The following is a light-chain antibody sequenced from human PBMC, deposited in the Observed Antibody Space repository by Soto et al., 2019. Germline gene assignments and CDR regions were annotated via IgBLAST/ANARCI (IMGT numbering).Light chain of an antibody. CDR3: CSYTCSYSYV. Sequence: QSALTQPHSVSGSPGQSVTISCTGTSSDVGGYSYVSWYQQHPGKAPQLIIYDVTERPSGVPDRFSGSKSGNTASLTISGVQAEDEAYYDCCSYTCSYSYVFGIGTKLTVL. V-gene: IGLV2-11*01. CDR1: SSDVGGYSY. J-gene: IGLJ1*01. CDR2: DVT.